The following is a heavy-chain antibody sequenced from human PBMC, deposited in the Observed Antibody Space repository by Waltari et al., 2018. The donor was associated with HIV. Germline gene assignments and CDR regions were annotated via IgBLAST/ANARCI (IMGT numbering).Heavy chain of an antibody. V-gene: IGHV4-31*01. Sequence: QVQLQESGPGLVKPSQTLSLTCTVSGGSISSRGYYWSWIRQHPGKGLEWIGYIYYSGSTYYNPSLKSLVTISVDTSKNQFSLKLSSVTAADTAVYYCARARNYYGSGSYLPPEVGWFDPWGQGTLVTVSS. CDR1: GGSISSRGYY. J-gene: IGHJ5*02. CDR2: IYYSGST. D-gene: IGHD3-10*01. CDR3: ARARNYYGSGSYLPPEVGWFDP.